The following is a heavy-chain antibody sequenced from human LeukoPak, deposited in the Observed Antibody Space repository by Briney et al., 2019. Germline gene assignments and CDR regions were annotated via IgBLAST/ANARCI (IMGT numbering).Heavy chain of an antibody. CDR3: ARGRREGSGWLGWFDP. CDR2: INHSGST. J-gene: IGHJ5*02. CDR1: GGSFSGYY. V-gene: IGHV4-34*01. D-gene: IGHD6-19*01. Sequence: SETLSLTCAVYGGSFSGYYWSWIRQPPGKGLEWIGEINHSGSTNYNPSLKSRVTISVDTSTNQFSLRLTSVTAADTAVYYCARGRREGSGWLGWFDPWGQGTLVTVSS.